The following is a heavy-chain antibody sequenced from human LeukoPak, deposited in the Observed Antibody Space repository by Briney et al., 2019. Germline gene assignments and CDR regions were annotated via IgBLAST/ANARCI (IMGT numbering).Heavy chain of an antibody. CDR3: ARGGVAYEPNWFDP. CDR2: IYSGGST. V-gene: IGHV3-66*01. D-gene: IGHD3-10*01. J-gene: IGHJ5*02. Sequence: GGSLRLSCAASGFTVSSNYMSWVRQAPGKGLEWVSVIYSGGSTYYADSVKGRFTISRDNPKNTLYLQMNSLRAEDTAVYYCARGGVAYEPNWFDPWGQGTLVTVSS. CDR1: GFTVSSNY.